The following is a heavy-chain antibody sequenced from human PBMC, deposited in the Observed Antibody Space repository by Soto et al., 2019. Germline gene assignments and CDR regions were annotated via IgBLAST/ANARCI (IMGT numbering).Heavy chain of an antibody. V-gene: IGHV3-33*01. Sequence: QVQLVESGGGVVQPGRSLRLSCAASGLTFRSYGMHWVRQAPGKGLEWGAVIWYDGSNKYYADSVKGRFTISRDNSKNTLYLQMNSLRAEDTAVYYCARESQYYYDNWGQGTLVTVSS. CDR2: IWYDGSNK. D-gene: IGHD3-22*01. J-gene: IGHJ1*01. CDR3: ARESQYYYDN. CDR1: GLTFRSYG.